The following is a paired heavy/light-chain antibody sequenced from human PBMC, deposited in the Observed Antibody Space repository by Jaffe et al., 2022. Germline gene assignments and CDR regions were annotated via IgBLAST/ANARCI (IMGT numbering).Heavy chain of an antibody. V-gene: IGHV4-39*01. CDR1: GGSIGSGDSY. CDR3: ARQRGSSSHWEYFDS. D-gene: IGHD6-13*01. J-gene: IGHJ4*02. CDR2: VYYTGSA. Sequence: QLQLQESGPGLVKPSETLSLTCSVSGGSIGSGDSYWGWIRQPPGKGLEWIGSVYYTGSAYYSPSLKSRVSISVDTSKNLFSLKLSSVTAADTAVYSCARQRGSSSHWEYFDSWGQGTLVTVSS.
Light chain of an antibody. CDR2: KDI. CDR3: QSADSSDTQVV. V-gene: IGLV3-25*03. J-gene: IGLJ2*01. CDR1: ALPKRP. Sequence: SYELTQPPSVSVSPGQTARITCSGDALPKRPAYWYQAKPGQAPVLVVYKDIERPSGIPERFSGSSSGTIVTLTISGVQAEDEADYYCQSADSSDTQVVFGGGTKLTV.